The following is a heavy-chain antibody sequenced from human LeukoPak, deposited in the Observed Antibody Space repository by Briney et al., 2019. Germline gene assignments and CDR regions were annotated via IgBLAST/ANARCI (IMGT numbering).Heavy chain of an antibody. V-gene: IGHV4-34*01. Sequence: SETLSLTCAVYGGSFSGYYWSWIRQPPGKGLEWIGEINHSGNTNYNPSLKSRVTISVDTSKNQFSLKLSSVTAADTAVYYCARQRYIVATTRLIHSSSSPDYWGQGTLVTVSS. CDR1: GGSFSGYY. CDR2: INHSGNT. D-gene: IGHD5-12*01. CDR3: ARQRYIVATTRLIHSSSSPDY. J-gene: IGHJ4*02.